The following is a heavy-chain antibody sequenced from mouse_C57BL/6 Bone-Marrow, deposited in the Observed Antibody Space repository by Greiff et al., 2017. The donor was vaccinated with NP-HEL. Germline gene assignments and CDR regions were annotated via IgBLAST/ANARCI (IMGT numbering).Heavy chain of an antibody. CDR2: IHPNSGST. Sequence: VQLQQPGAELVKPGASVKLSCKASGYTFTSYWMHWVKQRPGQGLEWIGMIHPNSGSTNYNEKFKSKATLTVDKSSSTAYMQLSSLTSEDSAVYDCARGTTVVARYFDVWGTGTTVTVSS. CDR3: ARGTTVVARYFDV. CDR1: GYTFTSYW. J-gene: IGHJ1*03. V-gene: IGHV1-64*01. D-gene: IGHD1-1*01.